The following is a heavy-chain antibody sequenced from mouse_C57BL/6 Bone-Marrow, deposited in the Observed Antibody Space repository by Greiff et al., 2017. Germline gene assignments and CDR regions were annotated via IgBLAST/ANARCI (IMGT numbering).Heavy chain of an antibody. CDR3: ARHYDYDEAWFAY. D-gene: IGHD2-4*01. J-gene: IGHJ3*01. Sequence: EVKLVASGGGLVQPGGSLKLSCAASGFTFSDYGMAWVRQAPRKGPAWVAFISNLAYSIYYADTVTGRFPISSENAKNTLYLEMSSLRSEATAMYYCARHYDYDEAWFAYGGQGTLVTVSA. V-gene: IGHV5-15*01. CDR2: ISNLAYSI. CDR1: GFTFSDYG.